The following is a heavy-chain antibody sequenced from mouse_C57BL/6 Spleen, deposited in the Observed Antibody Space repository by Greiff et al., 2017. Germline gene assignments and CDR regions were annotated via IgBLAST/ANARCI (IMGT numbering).Heavy chain of an antibody. CDR1: GFNIKDYY. D-gene: IGHD1-1*01. J-gene: IGHJ2*01. V-gene: IGHV14-2*01. CDR3: ARGVITTVVATDYFDY. CDR2: IDPEDGET. Sequence: EVMLVESGAELVKPGASVKLSCTASGFNIKDYYMHWVKQRTEQGLEWIGRIDPEDGETKYAPKFQGKATITADTSSNTAYLQLSSLTSEDTAVYYCARGVITTVVATDYFDYWGQGTTLTVSS.